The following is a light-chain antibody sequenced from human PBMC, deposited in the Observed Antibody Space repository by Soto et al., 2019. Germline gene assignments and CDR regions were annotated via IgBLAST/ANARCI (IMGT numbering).Light chain of an antibody. J-gene: IGKJ1*01. CDR2: AAS. CDR3: QQYGNSPQT. CDR1: QSFSSSS. V-gene: IGKV3-20*01. Sequence: EIVLTQSPGTLSLSPGERATLSCRASQSFSSSSLGWYQQKPGQAPRLLIYAASNRAPGIPDRFSGSGSGTDFTLTINRLEPEDFAVYYCQQYGNSPQTFGQGTKVEVK.